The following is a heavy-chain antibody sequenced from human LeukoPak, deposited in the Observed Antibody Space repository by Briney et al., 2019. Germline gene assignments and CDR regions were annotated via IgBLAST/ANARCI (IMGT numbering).Heavy chain of an antibody. V-gene: IGHV1-18*01. Sequence: ASVKVSCKASGYTFTSYGISWVRQAPGQGLEWMGWISAYNGNTNYAQKLQGRVTMTTDTSTSTAYMELRSLRSDDTAVYYCARDYYGSSGYYPIDYWGQGTLVTVSS. CDR1: GYTFTSYG. CDR3: ARDYYGSSGYYPIDY. D-gene: IGHD3-22*01. CDR2: ISAYNGNT. J-gene: IGHJ4*02.